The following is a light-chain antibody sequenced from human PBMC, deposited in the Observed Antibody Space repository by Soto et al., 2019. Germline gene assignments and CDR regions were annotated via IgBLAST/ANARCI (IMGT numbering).Light chain of an antibody. V-gene: IGLV2-8*01. J-gene: IGLJ1*01. Sequence: QSVLTQPPSASGSPGQSVTISCTGTSSDVGAYNYVSWYQQRPGKAPKLMIYEVTKRPSGVPDRFSGSKSSNTASLTVSGLQADDEADYYCSSYAGSNNLYVFGTGTKVTVL. CDR1: SSDVGAYNY. CDR3: SSYAGSNNLYV. CDR2: EVT.